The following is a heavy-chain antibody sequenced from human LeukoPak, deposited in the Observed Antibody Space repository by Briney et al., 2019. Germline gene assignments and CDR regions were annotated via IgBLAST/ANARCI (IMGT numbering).Heavy chain of an antibody. CDR3: AGTSSSYCSGGSCYGKFQT. V-gene: IGHV4-59*08. J-gene: IGHJ1*01. D-gene: IGHD2-15*01. CDR1: GGSISSYY. Sequence: YPSETLSLTCTVSGGSISSYYWSWIRQPPGKGLEWIGYIHYTGSTNHNPSLKSRITISTDTSKNQFSLKLSSVTAADTAVYYCAGTSSSYCSGGSCYGKFQTWGQGTLVTVSS. CDR2: IHYTGST.